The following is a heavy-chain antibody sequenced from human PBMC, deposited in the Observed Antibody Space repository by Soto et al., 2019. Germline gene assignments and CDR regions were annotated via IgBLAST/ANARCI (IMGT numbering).Heavy chain of an antibody. J-gene: IGHJ4*02. CDR1: GGSISSSSYY. Sequence: QLQLQESGPGLVKPSETLSLTCTVSGGSISSSSYYWGWIRQPPGKGLEWIGSIYYSGSTYYNPSRKSRVTISVDTSKNQFSLKLSSVTAADTAVYYCARQAPRWNPHADWGQGTLVTVSS. D-gene: IGHD1-1*01. CDR2: IYYSGST. CDR3: ARQAPRWNPHAD. V-gene: IGHV4-39*01.